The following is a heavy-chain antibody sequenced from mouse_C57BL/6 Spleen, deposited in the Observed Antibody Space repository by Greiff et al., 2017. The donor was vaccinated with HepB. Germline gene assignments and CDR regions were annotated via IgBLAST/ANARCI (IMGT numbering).Heavy chain of an antibody. CDR3: ARSFDGYYYWYFDV. CDR1: GYTFTSYW. Sequence: QVQLQQPGTELVKPGASVKLSCKASGYTFTSYWMHWVKQRPGQGLEWIGNINPSNGGTNYNEKFKSKATLTVAKSSSTAYMQLSSLTSEDSAVYYCARSFDGYYYWYFDVWGTGTTVTVSS. D-gene: IGHD2-3*01. CDR2: INPSNGGT. J-gene: IGHJ1*03. V-gene: IGHV1-53*01.